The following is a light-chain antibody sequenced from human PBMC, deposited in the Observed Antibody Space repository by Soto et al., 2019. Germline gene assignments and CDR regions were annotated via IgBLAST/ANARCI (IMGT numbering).Light chain of an antibody. J-gene: IGKJ1*01. CDR2: GAS. V-gene: IGKV3-15*01. Sequence: EIVMTQSPATLSVSPGERVTLSCRASQSVSGHLAWYQQKPGQAPRPIISGASTRATGIPDRFSGRGSGTEFTLTIYSLQSEDFAVYYCHQYHYWWTFGQGTKVDIK. CDR1: QSVSGH. CDR3: HQYHYWWT.